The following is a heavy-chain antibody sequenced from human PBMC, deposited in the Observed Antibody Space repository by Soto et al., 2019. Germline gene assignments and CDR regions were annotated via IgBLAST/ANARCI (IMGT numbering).Heavy chain of an antibody. Sequence: SCPTLVNPTQTLTLTCTFSGFSLTTSGMCVSWIRQPPGRALEWLAFIDWGDDKYFNPSLKTRLSISKDTYKNQVVLTMTRMDPVDSATYYCARISVVRGLTSNHYYYGLDVWGQGTTVTVSS. CDR1: GFSLTTSGMC. V-gene: IGHV2-70*01. D-gene: IGHD3-10*01. J-gene: IGHJ6*02. CDR2: IDWGDDK. CDR3: ARISVVRGLTSNHYYYGLDV.